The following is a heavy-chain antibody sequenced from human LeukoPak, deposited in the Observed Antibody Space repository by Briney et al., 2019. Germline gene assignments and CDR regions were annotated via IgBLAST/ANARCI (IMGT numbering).Heavy chain of an antibody. D-gene: IGHD4-23*01. CDR2: ISSSSSYI. J-gene: IGHJ4*02. V-gene: IGHV3-21*01. Sequence: PGGSLRLSCAASGFTFSSYSMNWVRQAPGKGLEWVSSISSSSSYIYYADSVKGRFTISRDNAKNSLYLQMNSLRAEDTAVYYCARAQEAVVDETDYWGQGTLVTVSS. CDR1: GFTFSSYS. CDR3: ARAQEAVVDETDY.